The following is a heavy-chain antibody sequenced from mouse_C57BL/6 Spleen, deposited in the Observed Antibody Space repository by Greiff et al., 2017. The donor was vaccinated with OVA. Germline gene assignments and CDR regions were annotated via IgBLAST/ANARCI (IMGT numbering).Heavy chain of an antibody. Sequence: VQLQQSGPELVKPGASVKISCKASGYAFSSSWMNWVKQRPGKGLEWIGRIYPGDGDTNYNGKFKGKATLTADKSSSTAYMQLSSLTSEDSAVSFCANSAQATSAWFAYWGQGTLVTVSA. CDR2: IYPGDGDT. CDR3: ANSAQATSAWFAY. V-gene: IGHV1-82*01. CDR1: GYAFSSSW. J-gene: IGHJ3*01. D-gene: IGHD3-2*02.